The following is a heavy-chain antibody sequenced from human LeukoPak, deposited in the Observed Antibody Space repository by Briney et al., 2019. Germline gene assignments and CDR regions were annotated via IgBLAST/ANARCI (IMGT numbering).Heavy chain of an antibody. CDR3: ARAPSGYSSGWYDFDY. Sequence: ASVKVSCKASGYTFTSYGISWVRQAPGQGLEWMGWISAYNGNTNYAQKLQGRVTMTTDTSTSTAYMELRSLRSDDTAVYYCARAPSGYSSGWYDFDYWGQGTLVTVSS. J-gene: IGHJ4*02. V-gene: IGHV1-18*01. CDR2: ISAYNGNT. D-gene: IGHD6-19*01. CDR1: GYTFTSYG.